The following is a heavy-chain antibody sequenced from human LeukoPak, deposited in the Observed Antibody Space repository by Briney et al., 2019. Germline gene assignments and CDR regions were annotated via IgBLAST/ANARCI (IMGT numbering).Heavy chain of an antibody. CDR1: GYTFTSYA. V-gene: IGHV1-3*03. CDR2: INAGNGNT. CDR3: ARSVVPGIAVAYPRYWFDP. Sequence: ASVKVSCKASGYTFTSYAMHWVRQAPGQRLEWMGWINAGNGNTKYSQEFQGRVTITRDTSASTAYMELSSLRSEDMAVYYRARSVVPGIAVAYPRYWFDPWGQGTLVTVSS. J-gene: IGHJ5*02. D-gene: IGHD6-19*01.